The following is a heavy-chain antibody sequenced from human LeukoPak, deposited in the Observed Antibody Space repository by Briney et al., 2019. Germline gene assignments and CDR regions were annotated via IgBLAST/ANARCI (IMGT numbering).Heavy chain of an antibody. CDR3: ARDQGDIVVVPAEHDAFDI. Sequence: ASVKVSCKASGYTFTSYGISWVRQAPGQGLEWMGWISAYNGNTNYAQKLQGRVTMTTDTSTSTDYMELRSLRSDDTAVYYCARDQGDIVVVPAEHDAFDIWGQGTMVTVSS. V-gene: IGHV1-18*01. D-gene: IGHD2-2*01. J-gene: IGHJ3*02. CDR1: GYTFTSYG. CDR2: ISAYNGNT.